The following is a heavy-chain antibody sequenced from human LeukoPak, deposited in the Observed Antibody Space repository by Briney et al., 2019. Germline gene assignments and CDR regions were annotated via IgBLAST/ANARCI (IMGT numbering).Heavy chain of an antibody. Sequence: ASVKVSCKASGGTFSSYAISWVRQAPGQGLEWMGGIIPIFGTANYAQKFQGRVTITADESTSTAYMELSSLRSEDTAVYYCARVRLEYSSRDDAFDIWGQGTMVTVSS. CDR3: ARVRLEYSSRDDAFDI. V-gene: IGHV1-69*13. D-gene: IGHD6-6*01. CDR2: IIPIFGTA. J-gene: IGHJ3*02. CDR1: GGTFSSYA.